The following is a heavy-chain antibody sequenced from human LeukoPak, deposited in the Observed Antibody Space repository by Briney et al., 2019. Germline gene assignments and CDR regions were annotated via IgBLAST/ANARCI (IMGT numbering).Heavy chain of an antibody. CDR2: ISSGGNT. J-gene: IGHJ4*02. Sequence: GGSLRLSCAASGFTVTSNYMTWFRRAQGKGLGWVSVISSGGNTYYADSVKGRFTISRDNSKNTVYLQMNGLRAEDTAVYYCAREVRGYYFDYWGQGTLVTASS. D-gene: IGHD5-12*01. V-gene: IGHV3-53*01. CDR3: AREVRGYYFDY. CDR1: GFTVTSNY.